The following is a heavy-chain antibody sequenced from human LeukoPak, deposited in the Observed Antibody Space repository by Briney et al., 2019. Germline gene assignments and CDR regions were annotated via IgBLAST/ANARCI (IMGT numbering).Heavy chain of an antibody. CDR1: GYTFTSYD. D-gene: IGHD3-3*01. CDR2: MNPNSGNT. Sequence: ASVKVSCKASGYTFTSYDINWVRQATGQGLEWMGWMNPNSGNTGYAQKFQGRVTMTRNTSISTAYMELSSLRSEDTAVYYCAIQYYDFWSGYYEYYYMDVWGKGTTVTVSS. CDR3: AIQYYDFWSGYYEYYYMDV. J-gene: IGHJ6*03. V-gene: IGHV1-8*01.